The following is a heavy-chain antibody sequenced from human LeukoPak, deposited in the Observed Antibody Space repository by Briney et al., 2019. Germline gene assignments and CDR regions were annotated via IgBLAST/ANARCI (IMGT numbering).Heavy chain of an antibody. V-gene: IGHV3-13*01. D-gene: IGHD6-19*01. CDR3: TRAKITVAGGGYDY. Sequence: GGSLRLSCAASGFTFSTYDIHWVRQPTGKGLEWVSAIGTAGDTYYPGSVKGRFTISRDNAKNSLYLQINSLRAGDTAIYYCTRAKITVAGGGYDYWGQGTLVTVSS. J-gene: IGHJ4*02. CDR2: IGTAGDT. CDR1: GFTFSTYD.